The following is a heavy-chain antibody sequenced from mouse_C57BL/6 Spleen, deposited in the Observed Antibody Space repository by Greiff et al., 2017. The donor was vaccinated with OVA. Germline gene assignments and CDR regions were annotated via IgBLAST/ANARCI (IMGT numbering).Heavy chain of an antibody. CDR1: GYTFTGYW. CDR3: AGSGATVVAHWYFDV. D-gene: IGHD1-1*01. J-gene: IGHJ1*03. CDR2: ILPGSGST. V-gene: IGHV1-9*01. Sequence: VKLMESGAELMKPGASVKLSCKASGYTFTGYWIQWVKQRPGHGLEWIGEILPGSGSTNYNEKFKGKATFTADTSSNTAYMQLSSLTTEDSAIYYCAGSGATVVAHWYFDVWGTGTTVTVSS.